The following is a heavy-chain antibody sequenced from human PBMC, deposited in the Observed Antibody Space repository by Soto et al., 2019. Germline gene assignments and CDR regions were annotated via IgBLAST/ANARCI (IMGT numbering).Heavy chain of an antibody. J-gene: IGHJ4*02. V-gene: IGHV4-4*07. CDR3: ARTVGAAYYFDF. CDR1: GDSMTKYY. D-gene: IGHD1-26*01. Sequence: SETLSLTCIFSGDSMTKYYWSWLRQPAGKGLEWIGRVYMSGSTNYNPSLKSRVTMSIDTSNNHFSLDLKSVTAADTAVYYCARTVGAAYYFDFGGQRDRVTVSS. CDR2: VYMSGST.